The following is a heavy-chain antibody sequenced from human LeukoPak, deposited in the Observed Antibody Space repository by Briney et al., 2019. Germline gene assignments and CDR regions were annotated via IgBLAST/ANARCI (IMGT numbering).Heavy chain of an antibody. D-gene: IGHD3-22*01. V-gene: IGHV3-7*01. CDR1: GFTFSSYW. CDR2: IKQDGSEK. CDR3: ARVRHYYDSLNWFDP. J-gene: IGHJ5*02. Sequence: GGSLRLSCAASGFTFSSYWMSWVRQAPGKGLEWVANIKQDGSEKCYVDSVKGRFTISRDNAKNSLYLQMNSLRAEDTAVYYCARVRHYYDSLNWFDPWGQGTLVTVSS.